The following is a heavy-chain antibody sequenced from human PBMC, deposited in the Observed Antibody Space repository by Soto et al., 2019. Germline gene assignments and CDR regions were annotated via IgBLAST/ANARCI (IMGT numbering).Heavy chain of an antibody. D-gene: IGHD3-9*01. V-gene: IGHV2-5*02. J-gene: IGHJ4*02. CDR1: GFPLNTSGVG. CDR3: AHTQLWLSRVYSDY. CDR2: LYWDDDK. Sequence: QITLKESGPTLVKPTQTLTLTCTFAGFPLNTSGVGVGWIRQPPGKALEWLALLYWDDDKRYSPSLKSRLTITKDTSKNQVVLTMTNVDPVDTATYYCAHTQLWLSRVYSDYWGQGTLVTVSS.